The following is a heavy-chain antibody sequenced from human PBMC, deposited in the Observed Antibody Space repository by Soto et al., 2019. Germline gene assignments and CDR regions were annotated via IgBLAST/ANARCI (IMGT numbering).Heavy chain of an antibody. Sequence: PSETLSLTCTVSGGSISSYYWSWIRQPPGKGLEWIGYIYYSGSTNYNPSLKSRVTISVDTSKSQFSLKLSSVTAADTAVYYCARGGYYDSSGYYPDYWGQGTLVTVSS. V-gene: IGHV4-59*01. D-gene: IGHD3-22*01. CDR2: IYYSGST. CDR3: ARGGYYDSSGYYPDY. CDR1: GGSISSYY. J-gene: IGHJ4*02.